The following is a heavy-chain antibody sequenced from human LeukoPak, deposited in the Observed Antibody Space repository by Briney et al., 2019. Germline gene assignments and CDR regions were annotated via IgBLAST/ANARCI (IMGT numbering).Heavy chain of an antibody. CDR1: GFTFSSYA. Sequence: GGSLRPSCAPSGFTFSSYAMSWVRQAPGNGLEWVSAISGSGGSTYYADSLKGRFTISRDNSQNTLYLQMRSVKAEDTAEYYCATGGTDIVVLPAAIGGDYWGQRTLVTVSS. V-gene: IGHV3-23*01. CDR3: ATGGTDIVVLPAAIGGDY. CDR2: ISGSGGST. D-gene: IGHD2-2*01. J-gene: IGHJ4*02.